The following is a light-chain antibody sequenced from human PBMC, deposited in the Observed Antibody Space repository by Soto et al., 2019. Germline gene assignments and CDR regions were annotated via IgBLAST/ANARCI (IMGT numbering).Light chain of an antibody. CDR2: EGS. CDR3: CSYAGSSAWV. CDR1: SGDVGNYNL. Sequence: QSALTQPASVSGSPGQSITISCTGTSGDVGNYNLVSWYQQHPGQAPKLIIYEGSKRPSGVSNRFSGSKSGNTASLTISGLQAEDEADYHCCSYAGSSAWVFGGGTKLTVL. V-gene: IGLV2-23*01. J-gene: IGLJ3*02.